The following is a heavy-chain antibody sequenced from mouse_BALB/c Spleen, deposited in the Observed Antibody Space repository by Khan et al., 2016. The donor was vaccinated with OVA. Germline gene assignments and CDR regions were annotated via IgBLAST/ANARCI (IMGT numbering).Heavy chain of an antibody. D-gene: IGHD1-1*01. CDR1: GYSFTDYN. Sequence: EVQLQESGPELVKPGASVKVSCKASGYSFTDYNIFWVKQSHGKSLEWIGYIDPYNGGTSYNQKFEGKATLTVDKSSSTAFMHLSSLKSEDSAVFYCARTDYYGSSYYFDYWGQGTTLTVSS. CDR2: IDPYNGGT. CDR3: ARTDYYGSSYYFDY. V-gene: IGHV1S135*01. J-gene: IGHJ2*01.